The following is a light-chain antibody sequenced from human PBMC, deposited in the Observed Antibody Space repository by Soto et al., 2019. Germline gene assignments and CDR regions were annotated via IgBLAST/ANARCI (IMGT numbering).Light chain of an antibody. CDR3: QQYGSSRT. V-gene: IGKV3-20*01. CDR2: GAS. J-gene: IGKJ1*01. Sequence: ESGLTQSPGTLSLSPGERATLSCRASQSVSSSNLAWYQQKPGQAPRLLIYGASSRATGIPDRFSDSGSGTDFTLTISRMEPEDFAVYYCQQYGSSRTFGQGTKVEIK. CDR1: QSVSSSN.